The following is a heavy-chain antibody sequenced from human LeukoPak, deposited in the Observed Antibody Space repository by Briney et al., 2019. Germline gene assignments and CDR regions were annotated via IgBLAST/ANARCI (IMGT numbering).Heavy chain of an antibody. Sequence: ASVKVSCKASGYTFTGYYMHWVRQAPGQGLEWMGWINPNSGGTNYAQKFQGRVTMTRDTSISTAYMELSRLRSDDTAVYYCARVVDTAMVPFDYWGQGTLVTVPS. V-gene: IGHV1-2*02. CDR2: INPNSGGT. J-gene: IGHJ4*02. CDR3: ARVVDTAMVPFDY. CDR1: GYTFTGYY. D-gene: IGHD5-18*01.